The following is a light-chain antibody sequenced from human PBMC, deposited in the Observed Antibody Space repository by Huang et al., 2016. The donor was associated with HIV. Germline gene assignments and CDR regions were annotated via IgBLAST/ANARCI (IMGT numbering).Light chain of an antibody. Sequence: EIVLALSPVTLSLSPGERATRSSRASQRLATSYLGGYQQKPGHSPRLLIYATSTRATGIPDRFSGSGSGTDFTLTIAGLEPEDSAVYFCQQYGSLPYTFGQGTKVEI. CDR2: ATS. CDR1: QRLATSY. V-gene: IGKV3-20*01. CDR3: QQYGSLPYT. J-gene: IGKJ2*01.